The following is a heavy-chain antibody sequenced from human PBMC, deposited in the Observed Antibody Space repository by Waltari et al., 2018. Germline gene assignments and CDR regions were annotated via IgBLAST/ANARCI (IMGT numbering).Heavy chain of an antibody. CDR3: AKDAYGDSIFDY. CDR2: MHFDGTNK. CDR1: GFTFSSYG. J-gene: IGHJ4*02. V-gene: IGHV3-30*02. Sequence: QVQLVESGGGVVQPGGSLRLSCAASGFTFSSYGMHWVRQAPGKEREWVSFMHFDGTNKDYVDSVKGRFTISRDNSNNTLYLQMKSLRPEDTAVYYCAKDAYGDSIFDYWGQGTLVTVSS. D-gene: IGHD2-21*02.